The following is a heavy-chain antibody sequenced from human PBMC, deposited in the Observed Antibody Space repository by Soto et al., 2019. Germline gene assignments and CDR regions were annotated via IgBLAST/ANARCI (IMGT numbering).Heavy chain of an antibody. J-gene: IGHJ6*03. D-gene: IGHD5-12*01. Sequence: ASVKVSCKASGYTFTSYYMRWVRQAPGQGLEWMGIINPSGGSTSYAQKFQGRVTMTRDTSTSTVYMELSSLRSEDTAVYYCARSQIYSGYELDYYMDVWGKGTTVTVSS. V-gene: IGHV1-46*03. CDR3: ARSQIYSGYELDYYMDV. CDR1: GYTFTSYY. CDR2: INPSGGST.